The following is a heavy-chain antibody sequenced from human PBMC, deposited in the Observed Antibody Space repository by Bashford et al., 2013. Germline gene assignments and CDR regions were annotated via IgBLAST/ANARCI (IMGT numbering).Heavy chain of an antibody. Sequence: LSCAASGFTFDMYSMSWVRQVPGKGLEWVSSISASGSSTYYADSVRGRLTISRDNAKNSLFLQMNSLTAEDTAVYYCVRANFGFDFWGQGTLVTVSS. V-gene: IGHV3-23*01. CDR3: VRANFGFDF. CDR2: ISASGSST. J-gene: IGHJ4*02. D-gene: IGHD1-7*01. CDR1: GFTFDMYS.